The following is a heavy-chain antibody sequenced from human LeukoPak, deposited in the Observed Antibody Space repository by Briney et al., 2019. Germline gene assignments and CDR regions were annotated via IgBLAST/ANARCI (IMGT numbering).Heavy chain of an antibody. V-gene: IGHV4-61*02. CDR1: GGSINNDTYY. D-gene: IGHD3-9*01. CDR2: MYVSGSS. CDR3: ARVVARYFDVRGVDMDV. Sequence: PSETLSLTCTVSGGSINNDTYYWNWIRQPAGKGLEWIGRMYVSGSSNYNPSLKSRVTISVDTSKNQFSLKLSSVTAADTAVYYCARVVARYFDVRGVDMDVWGKGTTVTVSS. J-gene: IGHJ6*03.